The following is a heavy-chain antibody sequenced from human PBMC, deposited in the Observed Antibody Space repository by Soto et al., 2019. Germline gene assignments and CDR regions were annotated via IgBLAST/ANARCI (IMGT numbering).Heavy chain of an antibody. Sequence: PGGPLRLSCAASGFTFSDYYMTWIRQAPGKGLEWVSYISTSGSTMYYADSVKGRFTISREKVKNSLYLQMNRLRAEDTAVYYCEGDYYDRSDTWPPWAQGTLVTVSS. CDR3: EGDYYDRSDTWPP. CDR1: GFTFSDYY. D-gene: IGHD3-22*01. CDR2: ISTSGSTM. J-gene: IGHJ5*02. V-gene: IGHV3-11*01.